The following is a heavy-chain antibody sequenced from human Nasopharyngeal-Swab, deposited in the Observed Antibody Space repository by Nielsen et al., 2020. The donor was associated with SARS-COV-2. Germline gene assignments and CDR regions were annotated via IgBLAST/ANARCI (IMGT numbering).Heavy chain of an antibody. V-gene: IGHV3-33*01. J-gene: IGHJ4*02. D-gene: IGHD6-6*01. CDR2: IWYDGSNK. CDR3: ARGGGSSSSAPFDY. Sequence: WIRQPPGKGLEWVAVIWYDGSNKYYADSVKGRFTISRDNSKNTLYLQTNSLRAEDTAVYYCARGGGSSSSAPFDYWGQGTLVTVSS.